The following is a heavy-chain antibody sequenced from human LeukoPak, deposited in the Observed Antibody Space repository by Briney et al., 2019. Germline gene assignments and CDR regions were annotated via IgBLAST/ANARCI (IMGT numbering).Heavy chain of an antibody. Sequence: SETLSLTCAVYGGSFSGYYWSWIRQPPGKGLEWIGEINHSGSTNYNPSLKSRVTISVDTSKNQFSLKLSSVTAADTAVYYCARGHRIRYFDWPLGDWFDPWGQGTLVTVSS. CDR3: ARGHRIRYFDWPLGDWFDP. V-gene: IGHV4-34*01. J-gene: IGHJ5*02. D-gene: IGHD3-9*01. CDR1: GGSFSGYY. CDR2: INHSGST.